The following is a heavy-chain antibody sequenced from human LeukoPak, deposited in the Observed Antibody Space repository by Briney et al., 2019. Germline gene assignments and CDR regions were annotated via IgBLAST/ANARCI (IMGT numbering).Heavy chain of an antibody. CDR1: GFTFSIYT. Sequence: PGGSLRLSCAASGFTFSIYTMNWVRQAPGKGVEWVSPISSSSSYIYYADSVKGRFTISRDNAKNSLYLQMNSLRAEDTAVYYCARRRDGAFDIWGQGTMVTVSS. CDR3: ARRRDGAFDI. J-gene: IGHJ3*02. V-gene: IGHV3-21*01. CDR2: ISSSSSYI.